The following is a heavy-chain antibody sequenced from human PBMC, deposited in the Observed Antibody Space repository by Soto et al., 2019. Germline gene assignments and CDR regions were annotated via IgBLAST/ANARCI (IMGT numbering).Heavy chain of an antibody. V-gene: IGHV3-30*18. CDR3: AKDLLGPGRAYGMDV. D-gene: IGHD7-27*01. Sequence: QVQLVKWGGGVVQPGRSLRLSCAASGFTFSSYGMHWVRQAPGKGLEWVAVISYDGSNKYYADSVKGRFTISRDNSKNTLYLQMNSLRAEDTAVYYCAKDLLGPGRAYGMDVWGQGTTVTVSS. J-gene: IGHJ6*02. CDR1: GFTFSSYG. CDR2: ISYDGSNK.